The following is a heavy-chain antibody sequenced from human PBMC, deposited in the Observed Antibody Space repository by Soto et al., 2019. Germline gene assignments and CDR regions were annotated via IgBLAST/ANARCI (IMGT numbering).Heavy chain of an antibody. D-gene: IGHD2-15*01. J-gene: IGHJ6*02. CDR3: ARADCSGGSCYSDYYYYYGMDV. CDR2: IIPIFGTA. Sequence: QVQLVQSGAEVKKPGSSVKVSCKASGGTFSSYAISWVRQAPGQGLEWMGGIIPIFGTANYAQKLQGRVTITADESTSTAYMELSSLRSEDTAVYYCARADCSGGSCYSDYYYYYGMDVWGQGTTVTVSS. CDR1: GGTFSSYA. V-gene: IGHV1-69*01.